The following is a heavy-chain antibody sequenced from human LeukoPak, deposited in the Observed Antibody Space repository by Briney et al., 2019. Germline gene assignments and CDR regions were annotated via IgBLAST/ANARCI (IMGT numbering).Heavy chain of an antibody. D-gene: IGHD3-9*01. V-gene: IGHV3-23*01. Sequence: GGSLRLSCAASGFTFSSYAMSWVRQAPGKGLEWVSAISGSGGSTYYADSVKGRFTISRDNSKNTLYLQMNSLRAEDTAVYYCARGDTINETDDILTGYWTSRYWGQGTLVTVSS. J-gene: IGHJ4*02. CDR2: ISGSGGST. CDR3: ARGDTINETDDILTGYWTSRY. CDR1: GFTFSSYA.